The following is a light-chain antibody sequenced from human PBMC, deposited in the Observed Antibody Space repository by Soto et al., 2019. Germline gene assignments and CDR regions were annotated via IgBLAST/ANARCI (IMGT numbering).Light chain of an antibody. CDR2: WAS. V-gene: IGKV4-1*01. CDR3: QQYYSTPLT. CDR1: QSVLYSSNNKNY. J-gene: IGKJ4*01. Sequence: DIVMTQSPDSLAVSLGERATINCKSSQSVLYSSNNKNYLAWYQQKAGQPPKLLIYWASTRESGVPDRISGSGSGTDFTLTIGSLQAEDVAVYYCQQYYSTPLTFGGGTKVEIK.